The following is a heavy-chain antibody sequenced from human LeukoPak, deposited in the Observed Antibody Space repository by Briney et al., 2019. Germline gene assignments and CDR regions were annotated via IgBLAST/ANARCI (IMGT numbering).Heavy chain of an antibody. J-gene: IGHJ3*02. CDR3: ARRNDFDI. V-gene: IGHV4-59*08. Sequence: PSETLSLTCAVSGGSISGDHRNWIRQPPGKGLEWIGNIYYSGNTNYNPSLKSRVTISVDTSKNQFSLKLSSVTAADTAVYYCARRNDFDIWGQGTMVTVSS. CDR1: GGSISGDH. CDR2: IYYSGNT.